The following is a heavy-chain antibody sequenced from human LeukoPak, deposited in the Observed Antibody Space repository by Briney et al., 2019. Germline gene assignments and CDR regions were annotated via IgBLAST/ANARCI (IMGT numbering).Heavy chain of an antibody. J-gene: IGHJ4*02. D-gene: IGHD3-22*01. CDR3: ARKRYYDSSGQEGSFDY. Sequence: GGSLRLSCAASGFTFSSCAMIWVRQAPGKGLEWVSTISGSGGTTYYADSVKGRFTISRDNSRNTLYLQMKSLRAEDTASYYCARKRYYDSSGQEGSFDYWGQGALVTVSS. V-gene: IGHV3-23*01. CDR2: ISGSGGTT. CDR1: GFTFSSCA.